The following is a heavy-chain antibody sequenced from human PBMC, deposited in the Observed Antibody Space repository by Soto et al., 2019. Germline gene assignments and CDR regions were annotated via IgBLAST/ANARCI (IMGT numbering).Heavy chain of an antibody. Sequence: PSETLSLTCNMSGDSYSISTYSWSWIRQPPGKALQWIGFIYQSGVTSYNPSLASRVSISLDRSNNQCSLKLKSVTAADTAVYYCVRSLGWLQYSWFDPWGQGIPVTVSS. J-gene: IGHJ5*02. CDR1: GDSYSISTYS. CDR2: IYQSGVT. CDR3: VRSLGWLQYSWFDP. D-gene: IGHD3-16*01. V-gene: IGHV4-30-2*01.